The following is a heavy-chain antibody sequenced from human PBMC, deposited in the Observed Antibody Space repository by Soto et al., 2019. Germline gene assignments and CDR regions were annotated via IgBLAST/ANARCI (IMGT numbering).Heavy chain of an antibody. Sequence: QPQLQESGPGLVKPSETLSLTCTVSSDSISSSNYYWGWIRQPPGKGLEWIGSIYYRRSTYYSPSLKSRVAISVDTSKNQFSLKLSSVTAADTAVYFCARHSDSGDYHRAFDVWGPGTMVTVSS. CDR1: SDSISSSNYY. CDR2: IYYRRST. CDR3: ARHSDSGDYHRAFDV. J-gene: IGHJ3*01. V-gene: IGHV4-39*01. D-gene: IGHD4-17*01.